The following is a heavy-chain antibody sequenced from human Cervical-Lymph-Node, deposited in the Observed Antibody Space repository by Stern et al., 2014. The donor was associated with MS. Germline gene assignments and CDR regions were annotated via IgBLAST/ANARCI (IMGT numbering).Heavy chain of an antibody. J-gene: IGHJ6*02. D-gene: IGHD3-16*01. V-gene: IGHV1-69*01. CDR2: IIPPFGTS. Sequence: QVQLVESGAEVKKPGSSVKVSCKSSGDTFSNYGISWVRQAPGQGLEWMGGIIPPFGTSHYAPTFQGNGPMTAADSTRTAHLKLSSLRSEDTAVYYCARDDTEVWGMEVWGQGSTVTGSS. CDR3: ARDDTEVWGMEV. CDR1: GDTFSNYG.